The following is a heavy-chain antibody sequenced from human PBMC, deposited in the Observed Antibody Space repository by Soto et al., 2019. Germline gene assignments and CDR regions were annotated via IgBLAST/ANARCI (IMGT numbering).Heavy chain of an antibody. Sequence: GSLRLSCAASGFTFDSYTMNWVRQAPGKGLEWVSSISSSGDYIHYADSLKGRFTMSRDNAENSVYLQLNSLRAEDTAVYYCASRITTFGVLTPYYFDHWGQGTLVTVSS. CDR1: GFTFDSYT. CDR2: ISSSGDYI. J-gene: IGHJ4*02. D-gene: IGHD3-3*01. CDR3: ASRITTFGVLTPYYFDH. V-gene: IGHV3-21*01.